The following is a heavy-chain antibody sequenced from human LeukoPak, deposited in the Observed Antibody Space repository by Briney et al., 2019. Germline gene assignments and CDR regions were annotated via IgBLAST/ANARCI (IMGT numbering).Heavy chain of an antibody. CDR3: AGHHPRNTVDF. Sequence: SETLSLTCTVSGGSISSYYWSWFRQPPGKGLEWIAYIADIGSINYNPSLKSRVTISLDTSKNQFSLKLSSVTAADTAVYYCAGHHPRNTVDFWGQGTLVTVSS. J-gene: IGHJ4*02. CDR1: GGSISSYY. CDR2: IADIGSI. V-gene: IGHV4-59*08. D-gene: IGHD2/OR15-2a*01.